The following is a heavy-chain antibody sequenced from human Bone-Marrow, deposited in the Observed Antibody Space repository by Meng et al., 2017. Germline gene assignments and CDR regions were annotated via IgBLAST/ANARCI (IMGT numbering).Heavy chain of an antibody. CDR2: IDWDDDK. Sequence: SGPTLVKPTQTLTLTCNVSGFSLSTSGMCVSWIRQPPGKALEWLALIDWDDDKYYSTSLKTRLTISKDTPKNQVVLTMTNMDPVDTATYYCARHLMVRGVISAFDIWGQGTMVTVSS. V-gene: IGHV2-70*01. J-gene: IGHJ3*02. D-gene: IGHD3-10*01. CDR1: GFSLSTSGMC. CDR3: ARHLMVRGVISAFDI.